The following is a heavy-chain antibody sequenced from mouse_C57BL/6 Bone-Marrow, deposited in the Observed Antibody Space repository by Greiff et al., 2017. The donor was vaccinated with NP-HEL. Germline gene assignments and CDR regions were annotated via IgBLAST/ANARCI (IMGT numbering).Heavy chain of an antibody. Sequence: EVHLVESGGGLVKPGGSLKLSCAASGFTFSSYAMSWVRQTPEKRLEWVATISDGGSYTYYPDNVKGRFTISRDNAKNNLYLQMSHLKSEDTAMYYCAREELGYWYFDVWGTGTTVTVSS. J-gene: IGHJ1*03. V-gene: IGHV5-4*01. D-gene: IGHD4-1*01. CDR2: ISDGGSYT. CDR3: AREELGYWYFDV. CDR1: GFTFSSYA.